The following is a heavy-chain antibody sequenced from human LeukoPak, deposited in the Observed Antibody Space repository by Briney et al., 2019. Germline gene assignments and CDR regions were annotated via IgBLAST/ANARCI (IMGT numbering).Heavy chain of an antibody. D-gene: IGHD3-9*01. V-gene: IGHV4-38-2*02. Sequence: PSETLSLTCTVSGYSISSGFYWGWIRQPPGKGLEWIGSIYHSGTTYYNPSLKSRVTISVDTSKNQFSLKLSSVTAADTAVYYCARAYYDILTGYYTPFDYWGQGTLVTVSS. CDR1: GYSISSGFY. J-gene: IGHJ4*02. CDR3: ARAYYDILTGYYTPFDY. CDR2: IYHSGTT.